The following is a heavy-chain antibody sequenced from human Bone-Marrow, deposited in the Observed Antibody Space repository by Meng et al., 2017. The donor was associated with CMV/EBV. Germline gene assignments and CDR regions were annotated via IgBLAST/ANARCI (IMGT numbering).Heavy chain of an antibody. CDR2: IYSGDST. D-gene: IGHD3-9*01. CDR1: GFTVSSNY. J-gene: IGHJ4*02. Sequence: GGSLRLSCVASGFTVSSNYMTWVRQAPGKGLEWVSVIYSGDSTNYADSGKGRFTISRDNSKNTLYLQMNSLRPADTAVNYCSRGPPVDSLTGYYNYWGQGTLVTVSS. V-gene: IGHV3-53*01. CDR3: SRGPPVDSLTGYYNY.